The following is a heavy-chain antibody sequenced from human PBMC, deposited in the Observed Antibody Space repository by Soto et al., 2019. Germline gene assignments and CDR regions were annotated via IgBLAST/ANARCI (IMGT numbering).Heavy chain of an antibody. D-gene: IGHD3-3*01. V-gene: IGHV5-51*01. CDR1: GYSFTTYW. Sequence: HGESLKISCKGSGYSFTTYWIGWVRQMPGKGLEWIGIIYPGDSDTRYRPSFQGQVTISADKYISTAYLQWSSLKASDTAMYYCARKDTSSAFDYWGQGTLVTVSS. J-gene: IGHJ4*02. CDR3: ARKDTSSAFDY. CDR2: IYPGDSDT.